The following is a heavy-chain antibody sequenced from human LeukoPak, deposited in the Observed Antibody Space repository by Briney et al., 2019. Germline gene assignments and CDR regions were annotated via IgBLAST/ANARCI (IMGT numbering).Heavy chain of an antibody. J-gene: IGHJ3*01. V-gene: IGHV3-15*01. D-gene: IGHD3-16*01. CDR2: IKSKTDGGTT. CDR1: GFTFSNVW. Sequence: PGGSLRLSCAASGFTFSNVWMSWVRQAPGKGLEGVGRIKSKTDGGTTDYAAPVKGRFTISRDDSKNTLYLQMDGLKTEDTAVYYCTTLYYDYVWGGPDAFHVWGQGTMVTVSS. CDR3: TTLYYDYVWGGPDAFHV.